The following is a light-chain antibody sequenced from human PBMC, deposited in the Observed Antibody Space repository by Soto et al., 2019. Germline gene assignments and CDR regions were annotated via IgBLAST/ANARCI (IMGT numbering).Light chain of an antibody. CDR2: STN. Sequence: QTVVTHEPSFSVSPGGTVTRTCALTSGSVSTTYHPSWYQQTPGQPPRTLIYSTNIRSSGVPDRFSGSILGNKTALTITGAQAEDESDDSCVLYLGIGIWVFGEGTKLTVL. CDR3: VLYLGIGIWV. V-gene: IGLV8-61*01. CDR1: SGSVSTTYH. J-gene: IGLJ3*02.